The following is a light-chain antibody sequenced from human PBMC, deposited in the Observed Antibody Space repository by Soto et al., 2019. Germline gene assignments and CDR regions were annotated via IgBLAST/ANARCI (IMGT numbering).Light chain of an antibody. Sequence: IHMTQSPSSRSSSVGNRVTINXRASEGIINELCWFQQRPGXAPTXXXANXSRLQSGVPSRLSGRGSATDFTLTISSLQPEDFANYYCLQDYDDPRTFGQGTKVDIK. CDR2: NXS. CDR3: LQDYDDPRT. J-gene: IGKJ1*01. CDR1: EGIINE. V-gene: IGKV1-6*01.